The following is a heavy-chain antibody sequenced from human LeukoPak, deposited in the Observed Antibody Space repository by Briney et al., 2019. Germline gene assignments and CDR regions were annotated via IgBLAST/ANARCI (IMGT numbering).Heavy chain of an antibody. CDR1: GFTFSSYS. D-gene: IGHD2-2*01. J-gene: IGHJ4*02. CDR3: ARAYVVVPAALDY. Sequence: GGSLRLSCVASGFTFSSYSMNWVRQAPGKGLEWVSSISSSSSYIYYADSVKGRFTISRDNAKNSLYLQMNSLRAEDTAVYYCARAYVVVPAALDYWGQGTLVTVSS. CDR2: ISSSSSYI. V-gene: IGHV3-21*01.